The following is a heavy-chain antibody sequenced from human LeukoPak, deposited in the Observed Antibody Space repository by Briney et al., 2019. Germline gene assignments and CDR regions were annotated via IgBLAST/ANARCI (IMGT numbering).Heavy chain of an antibody. D-gene: IGHD1-1*01. Sequence: PGGSLRLSCAASGFTFSSYAMHWVRQAPGKGLEWVAVISYDGSNKYYADSVKGRFTISRDNSKNTLYPQMNSLRAEDTAVYYCAGELDYYGMDVWGQGTTVTVSS. CDR2: ISYDGSNK. CDR1: GFTFSSYA. V-gene: IGHV3-30-3*01. CDR3: AGELDYYGMDV. J-gene: IGHJ6*02.